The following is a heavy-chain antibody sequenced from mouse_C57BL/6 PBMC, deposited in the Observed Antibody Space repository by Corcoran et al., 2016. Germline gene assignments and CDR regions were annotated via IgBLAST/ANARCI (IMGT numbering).Heavy chain of an antibody. V-gene: IGHV9-3*01. CDR1: GYTFTTYG. CDR2: INTYSGVP. J-gene: IGHJ2*01. D-gene: IGHD2-10*01. CDR3: ARGGAYYVYYFDY. Sequence: QIQLVQSGPELKKPGETVKISCKASGYTFTTYGMSWVKQAPGKGLKWMGGINTYSGVPTYADDFKGRFAFSLETSASTAYLQINNLKNEDTATYFCARGGAYYVYYFDYWGQGTTLTVSS.